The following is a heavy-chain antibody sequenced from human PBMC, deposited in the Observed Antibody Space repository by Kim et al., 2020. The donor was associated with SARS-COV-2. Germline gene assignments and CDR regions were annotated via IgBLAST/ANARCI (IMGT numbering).Heavy chain of an antibody. V-gene: IGHV1-18*01. Sequence: ASVKVSCKASGYTFTSYGISWVRQAPGQGLEWMGWISAYNGNTNYAQKLQGRVTMTTDTSTSTAYMELRSLRSDDTAVYYCAREHSPTQQLWLPQYYYYYYGMDVWGQGTTVTVSS. CDR2: ISAYNGNT. CDR1: GYTFTSYG. CDR3: AREHSPTQQLWLPQYYYYYYGMDV. D-gene: IGHD5-18*01. J-gene: IGHJ6*02.